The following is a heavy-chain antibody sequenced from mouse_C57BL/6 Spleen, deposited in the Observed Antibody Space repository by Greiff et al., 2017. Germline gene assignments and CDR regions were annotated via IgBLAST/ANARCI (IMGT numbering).Heavy chain of an antibody. D-gene: IGHD2-1*01. Sequence: EVQLQQSGAELVRPGASVKLSCTASGFNIKDYYMHWVKQRPEQGLEWIGRIDPEDGDTEYAPKFQGKATMTAYTSSNTAYLQLSSLTSEDTAVYYCTGNSYWYFDVWGTGTTVTVSS. J-gene: IGHJ1*03. CDR3: TGNSYWYFDV. CDR2: IDPEDGDT. V-gene: IGHV14-1*01. CDR1: GFNIKDYY.